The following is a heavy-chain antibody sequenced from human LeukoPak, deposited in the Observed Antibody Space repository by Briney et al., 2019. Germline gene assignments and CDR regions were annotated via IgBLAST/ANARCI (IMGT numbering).Heavy chain of an antibody. CDR1: GFTFSTYS. Sequence: AGGSLRLSCAASGFTFSTYSMNWVRQTPGKGLEWVSYISSSSSTILYADSVKGRFTISRDNAKNSLYLQMNSLGAADTAVYYCARDRYYDSSGYPGYWGQGTLVTVSS. CDR3: ARDRYYDSSGYPGY. V-gene: IGHV3-48*04. CDR2: ISSSSSTI. D-gene: IGHD3-22*01. J-gene: IGHJ4*02.